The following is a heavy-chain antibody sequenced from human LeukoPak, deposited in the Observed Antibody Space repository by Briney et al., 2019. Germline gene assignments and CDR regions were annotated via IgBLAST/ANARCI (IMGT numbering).Heavy chain of an antibody. V-gene: IGHV3-7*01. Sequence: GGSLRLSCAASGVFFSGYWMSWVRQAPGKGLEWVANIDQDGSDPYYVDSVKGRLTISRDNAKNSLFLQMYGLRADDTAVYYCAGIKGGTSATIAYWGQGTLVTVSS. CDR1: GVFFSGYW. J-gene: IGHJ4*02. D-gene: IGHD1-26*01. CDR3: AGIKGGTSATIAY. CDR2: IDQDGSDP.